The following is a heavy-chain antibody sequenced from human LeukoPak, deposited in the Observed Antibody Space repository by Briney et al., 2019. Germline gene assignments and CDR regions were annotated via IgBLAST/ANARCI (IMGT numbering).Heavy chain of an antibody. D-gene: IGHD1-1*01. CDR3: ARPSGTTQSLAY. CDR2: IIPIFGTA. Sequence: SVKVSCKASGGTFSSYAISWVRQAPGQGLEWMGGIIPIFGTANYAQKFQGRVTIIADESTSTAYMELSSLRSEDTAVYYCARPSGTTQSLAYWGQGTLVTVSS. V-gene: IGHV1-69*01. CDR1: GGTFSSYA. J-gene: IGHJ4*02.